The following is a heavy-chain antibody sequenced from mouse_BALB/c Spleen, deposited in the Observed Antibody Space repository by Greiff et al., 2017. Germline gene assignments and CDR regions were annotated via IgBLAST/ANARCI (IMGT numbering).Heavy chain of an antibody. V-gene: IGHV5-17*02. CDR1: GFTFSSFG. Sequence: EVKLQESGGGLVQPGGSRKLSCAASGFTFSSFGMHWVRQAPEKGLEWVAYISSGSSTIYYADTVKGRFTISRDNPKNTLYLQMTSLRSEDTAMYYCERGDFDYWGQGTTLTVSS. CDR3: ERGDFDY. J-gene: IGHJ2*01. CDR2: ISSGSSTI.